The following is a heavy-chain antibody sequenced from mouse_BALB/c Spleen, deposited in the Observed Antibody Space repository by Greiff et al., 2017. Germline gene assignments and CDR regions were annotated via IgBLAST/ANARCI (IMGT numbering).Heavy chain of an antibody. D-gene: IGHD1-1*02. V-gene: IGHV14-3*02. CDR3: AEGWYYEYFDV. J-gene: IGHJ1*01. CDR1: GFNIKDTY. CDR2: IDPANGNT. Sequence: VQLKESGAELVKPGASVKLSCTASGFNIKDTYMHWVKQRPEQGLEWIGRIDPANGNTKYDPKFQGKATITADTSSNTAYLQLSSLTSEDTAVYYCAEGWYYEYFDVWGAGTTVTVSS.